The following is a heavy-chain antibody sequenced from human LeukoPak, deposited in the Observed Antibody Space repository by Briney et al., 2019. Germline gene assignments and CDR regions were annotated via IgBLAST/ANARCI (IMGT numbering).Heavy chain of an antibody. CDR1: GFTFSSYS. CDR3: ARSRGDGYNSHYFDY. D-gene: IGHD5-24*01. J-gene: IGHJ4*02. CDR2: ISSSSSYI. Sequence: PGGSLRLSCAASGFTFSSYSMNWVRQAPGKGLEWVSSISSSSSYIYYADSVKGRFTISRDNAKNSLYLQMNSLRAEDTAVYCCARSRGDGYNSHYFDYWGQGTLVTVSS. V-gene: IGHV3-21*01.